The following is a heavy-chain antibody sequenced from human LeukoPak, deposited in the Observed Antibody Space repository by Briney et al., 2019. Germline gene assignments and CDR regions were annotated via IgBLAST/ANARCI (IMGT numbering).Heavy chain of an antibody. CDR3: ARGGLMTTVTTEWFDP. J-gene: IGHJ5*02. CDR1: GGSISNGDYY. Sequence: SETLSLTCTVSGGSISNGDYYWSWIRQPPGKGLEWIGYIYYTGSTYYNPSLKSRVTMSVDTSKNQFSLKLSSVTAADTAVYYCARGGLMTTVTTEWFDPWGQGTLVTVSS. CDR2: IYYTGST. D-gene: IGHD4-17*01. V-gene: IGHV4-30-4*01.